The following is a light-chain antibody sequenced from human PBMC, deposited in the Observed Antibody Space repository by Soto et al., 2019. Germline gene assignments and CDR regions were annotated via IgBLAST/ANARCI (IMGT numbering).Light chain of an antibody. CDR2: EVS. CDR1: SSDVGGYNY. J-gene: IGLJ3*02. CDR3: SSYTSSSTRG. Sequence: QSALTQPASVSGSTGQSISISCTGTSSDVGGYNYVSWYQQHPGKAPKLMIYEVSNRPSGVSNRFSGSKSGNTASLTIPGLQAEDEAEYYCSSYTSSSTRGFGGGTKVTVL. V-gene: IGLV2-14*01.